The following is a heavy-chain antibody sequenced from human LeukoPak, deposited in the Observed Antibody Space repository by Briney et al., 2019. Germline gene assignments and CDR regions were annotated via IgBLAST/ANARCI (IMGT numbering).Heavy chain of an antibody. CDR3: TRLDCYSKNIDS. J-gene: IGHJ5*01. Sequence: PGGSLRLSCAASGFTFSGSVMHWVREAPGEGLGWVGRIRRKANSYATAYAASVRGRFTISRDNSKNTAYLQMNCLKTEDTAVYYCTRLDCYSKNIDSWGQGTLVTVSS. CDR1: GFTFSGSV. D-gene: IGHD2-21*01. CDR2: IRRKANSYAT. V-gene: IGHV3-73*01.